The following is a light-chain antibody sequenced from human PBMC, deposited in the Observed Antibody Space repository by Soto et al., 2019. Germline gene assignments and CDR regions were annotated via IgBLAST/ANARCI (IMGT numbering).Light chain of an antibody. J-gene: IGKJ4*01. V-gene: IGKV4-1*01. CDR1: QSILYSTNNKNY. CDR2: WAS. Sequence: DIVMTQSPDSLAVSLGERATINCKSSQSILYSTNNKNYLAWYQQKPGQPPKLLIYWASTRESGVPDRFSGSGSWTDFTLTIYSLQAEDVAVYYCQQYYSLPLTFGGGTKVEIK. CDR3: QQYYSLPLT.